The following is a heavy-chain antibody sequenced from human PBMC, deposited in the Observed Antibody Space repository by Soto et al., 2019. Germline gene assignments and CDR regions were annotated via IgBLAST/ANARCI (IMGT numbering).Heavy chain of an antibody. J-gene: IGHJ6*03. CDR2: ISSSSSYI. Sequence: GGSLRLSCAASGFTFSSYSMNWVRQAPGKGLEWVSSISSSSSYIYYADSVKDRFTISRDNAKNSLYLQMNSLRAEDTAVYYCARVFTMVRGVIYHYGSYYYMDVWGKGTTVTVSS. CDR3: ARVFTMVRGVIYHYGSYYYMDV. CDR1: GFTFSSYS. D-gene: IGHD3-10*01. V-gene: IGHV3-21*01.